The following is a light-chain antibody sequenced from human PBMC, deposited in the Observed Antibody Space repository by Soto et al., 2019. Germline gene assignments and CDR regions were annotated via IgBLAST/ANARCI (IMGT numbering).Light chain of an antibody. Sequence: QSVLTQSSSASASLGSSVKLTCTLSSGHSSYVIAWHQQQPGKAPRYLMKLEGSGNYNKGSGVPDRFPGSSSGADRYLTIFNLQFEDEADYYCETWDSNTWVFGGGTQLTV. V-gene: IGLV4-60*02. J-gene: IGLJ3*02. CDR1: SGHSSYV. CDR2: LEGSGNY. CDR3: ETWDSNTWV.